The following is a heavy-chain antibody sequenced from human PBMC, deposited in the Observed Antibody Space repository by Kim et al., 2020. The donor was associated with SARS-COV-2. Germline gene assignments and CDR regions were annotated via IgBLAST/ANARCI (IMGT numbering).Heavy chain of an antibody. J-gene: IGHJ6*02. CDR3: ARDAYSSYPGYDYYYYGMDV. Sequence: GGSLRLSCAASGFTFSSYGMHWVRQAPGKGLEWVAVIWYDGSNKYYADSVKGRFTISRDNSKNTLYLQMNSLRAEDTAVYYCARDAYSSYPGYDYYYYGMDVWGQGTTVTVSS. V-gene: IGHV3-33*01. D-gene: IGHD6-6*01. CDR2: IWYDGSNK. CDR1: GFTFSSYG.